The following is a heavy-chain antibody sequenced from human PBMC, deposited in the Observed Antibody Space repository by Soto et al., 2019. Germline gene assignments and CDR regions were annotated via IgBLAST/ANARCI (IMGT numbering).Heavy chain of an antibody. CDR2: IYTAGPT. V-gene: IGHV3-53*01. CDR3: AKEVGYCSSSSCYYFDY. J-gene: IGHJ4*02. Sequence: PGGSLRLSCAASGFTVSNYYMSWVRQAPGRGLQWVSVIYTAGPTYYADSVKGRFTISRDKSKNTLYLQMNSLRAEDTAVYYCAKEVGYCSSSSCYYFDYWGQGTLVTVSS. CDR1: GFTVSNYY. D-gene: IGHD2-2*01.